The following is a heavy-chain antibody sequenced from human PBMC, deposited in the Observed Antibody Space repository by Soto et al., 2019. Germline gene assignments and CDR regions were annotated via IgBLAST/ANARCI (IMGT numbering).Heavy chain of an antibody. CDR1: GGSISSYY. J-gene: IGHJ4*02. CDR2: IYYSGST. CDR3: ARVGGGGATWYYFDY. D-gene: IGHD1-26*01. V-gene: IGHV4-59*01. Sequence: SETLSLTCTVSGGSISSYYWSWIRQPPGKGLEWIGYIYYSGSTNYNPSLKSRVTISVDTSKNQFSLKLSSVTAADTAVYYCARVGGGGATWYYFDYWGQGTLVTVSS.